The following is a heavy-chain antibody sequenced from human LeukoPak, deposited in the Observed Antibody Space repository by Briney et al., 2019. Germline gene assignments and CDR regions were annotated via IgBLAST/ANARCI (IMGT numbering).Heavy chain of an antibody. Sequence: KPSETLSLTCAVYGGSFSGYYWSWIRQPPGKGLEWIGEINHSGSTNYNPALKSRVTISLDTSKNQFSLELSSVTAADTAVYYCARGRRVFGVVSLYYYYYYMDVWGKGTTVTVSS. D-gene: IGHD3-3*01. CDR1: GGSFSGYY. CDR3: ARGRRVFGVVSLYYYYYYMDV. CDR2: INHSGST. J-gene: IGHJ6*03. V-gene: IGHV4-34*01.